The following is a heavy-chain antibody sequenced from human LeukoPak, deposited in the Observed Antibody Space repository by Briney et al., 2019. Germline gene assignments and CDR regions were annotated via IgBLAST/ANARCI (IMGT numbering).Heavy chain of an antibody. CDR3: ARGGKGSFGYFLYFFDY. V-gene: IGHV4-61*02. Sequence: PSQTLSLTCTVSGGSISSGSYYWSWIRQPAGKGLEWIGRIYTSGSTNYNPSLKSRVTISVDTSKNQLSLKLSSVTAADTAVYYCARGGKGSFGYFLYFFDYWGQGTLVTVSS. J-gene: IGHJ4*02. D-gene: IGHD3-22*01. CDR1: GGSISSGSYY. CDR2: IYTSGST.